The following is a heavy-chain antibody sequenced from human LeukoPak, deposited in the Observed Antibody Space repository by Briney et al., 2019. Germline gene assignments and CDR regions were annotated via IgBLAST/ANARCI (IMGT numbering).Heavy chain of an antibody. CDR2: ISSGGNTI. CDR1: GLTFSDSY. CDR3: ATASHYFDN. V-gene: IGHV3-11*04. J-gene: IGHJ4*02. Sequence: GGSLRLSCAASGLTFSDSYMSWIRQAPGKGLEWVSYISSGGNTIKYADSVKGRFTISRDNARNSLYLQMNSLRAEDTAVYYCATASHYFDNWGQGTLVTVSS.